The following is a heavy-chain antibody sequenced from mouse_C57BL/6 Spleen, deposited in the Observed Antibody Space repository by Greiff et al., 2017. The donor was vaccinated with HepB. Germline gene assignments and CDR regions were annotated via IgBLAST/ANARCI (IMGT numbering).Heavy chain of an antibody. D-gene: IGHD1-1*01. J-gene: IGHJ1*03. CDR3: AREGTTVGWYFDV. V-gene: IGHV1-81*01. Sequence: QVQLQQSGAELARPGASVKLSCKASGYTFTSYGISWVKQRTGQGLEWIGEIYPRSGNTYYNEKFKGKATLTADKSSSTAYMELRSLTSEDSAVYFWAREGTTVGWYFDVWGRGTTVTVSS. CDR1: GYTFTSYG. CDR2: IYPRSGNT.